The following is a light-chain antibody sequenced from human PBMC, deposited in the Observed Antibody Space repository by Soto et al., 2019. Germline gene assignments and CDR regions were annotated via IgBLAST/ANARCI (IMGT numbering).Light chain of an antibody. Sequence: SYELTQPPSVSVSPGQTASITCSGDKLGDKYVCWYQQKPGQSPVLVIFQDAKRPSGIPERFSGSNSGNTATLTISGTQAMDEADYYCQAWDSSTVVFGGGTQLTVL. V-gene: IGLV3-1*01. CDR2: QDA. CDR3: QAWDSSTVV. J-gene: IGLJ2*01. CDR1: KLGDKY.